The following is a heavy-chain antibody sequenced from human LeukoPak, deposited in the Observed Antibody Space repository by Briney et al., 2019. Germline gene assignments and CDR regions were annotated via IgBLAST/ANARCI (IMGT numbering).Heavy chain of an antibody. CDR1: GGSISSSSYY. D-gene: IGHD3-10*01. J-gene: IGHJ4*02. CDR3: ARVQRVLLWFGESLENLPYFDY. CDR2: IYYSGST. V-gene: IGHV4-39*07. Sequence: SETLSLTCTVSGGSISSSSYYWGWIRQPPGKGLEWIGSIYYSGSTYYNPSLKSRVTISVDTSKNQFSLKLSSVTAADTAVYYCARVQRVLLWFGESLENLPYFDYWGQGTLVTVSS.